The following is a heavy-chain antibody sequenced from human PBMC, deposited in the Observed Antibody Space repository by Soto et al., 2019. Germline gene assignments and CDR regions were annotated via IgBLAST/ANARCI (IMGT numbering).Heavy chain of an antibody. V-gene: IGHV1-18*01. D-gene: IGHD4-17*01. Sequence: ASVKVSCKASGYPFTTYGISWVRQAPGQGPEWMGWISGYNDDRNYAQKFRGRVTMTIDTSTSTAFMDLRSLRPDDSAVYYCARAYRGYGECDYWGQGTLVTVSS. CDR1: GYPFTTYG. CDR2: ISGYNDDR. J-gene: IGHJ4*02. CDR3: ARAYRGYGECDY.